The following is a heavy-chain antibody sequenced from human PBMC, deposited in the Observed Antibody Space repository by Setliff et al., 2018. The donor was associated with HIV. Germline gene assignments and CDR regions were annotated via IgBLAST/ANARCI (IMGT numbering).Heavy chain of an antibody. V-gene: IGHV4-34*01. CDR1: GGSFSGYY. Sequence: SETLSLTCAVYGGSFSGYYWSWIRQPPGKGLEWIGEINHSGSTNYNPSLKSRVTISVDTSKNQFSLKLSSVTAADTAVYYCARLKDIVVVPAVTDDAFDIWGQGTMVT. J-gene: IGHJ3*02. CDR3: ARLKDIVVVPAVTDDAFDI. D-gene: IGHD2-2*01. CDR2: INHSGST.